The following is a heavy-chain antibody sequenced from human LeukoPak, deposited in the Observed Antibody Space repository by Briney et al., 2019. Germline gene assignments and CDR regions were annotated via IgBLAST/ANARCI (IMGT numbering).Heavy chain of an antibody. V-gene: IGHV4-39*07. Sequence: PSETLSLTCTVSGGSISSSSYYWGWIRQPPGKGLEWIGSIYYSGITYYNPSLKSRVTISVDTSKNQFSLRLSSVTAADTAVYYCARVAHDLYPYYFDYWGQGTLVTVSS. CDR2: IYYSGIT. J-gene: IGHJ4*02. CDR1: GGSISSSSYY. CDR3: ARVAHDLYPYYFDY. D-gene: IGHD5/OR15-5a*01.